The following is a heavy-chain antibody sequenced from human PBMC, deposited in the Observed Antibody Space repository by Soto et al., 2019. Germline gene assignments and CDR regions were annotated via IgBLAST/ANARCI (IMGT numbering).Heavy chain of an antibody. CDR3: ARDVRSYGSGSYYKRKVALDI. Sequence: SETLSLTCAVYGGSFSGYYWSWIRQPPGKGLEWIGEINHSGSTNYNPSLKSRVTISVDTSKNQFSLKLSSVTAADTAVYYCARDVRSYGSGSYYKRKVALDIWGQGTMVTVSS. V-gene: IGHV4-34*01. D-gene: IGHD3-10*01. CDR2: INHSGST. J-gene: IGHJ3*02. CDR1: GGSFSGYY.